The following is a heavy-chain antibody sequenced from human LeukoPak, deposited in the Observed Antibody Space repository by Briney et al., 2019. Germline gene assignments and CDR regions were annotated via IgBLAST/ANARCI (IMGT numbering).Heavy chain of an antibody. D-gene: IGHD3-16*01. CDR1: GFTFRSYA. J-gene: IGHJ6*03. CDR2: MRSDATNT. CDR3: AKVAGPVYYYSMDV. V-gene: IGHV3-30*02. Sequence: PGGSLTLSCEVSGFTFRSYAMHWVRQAPGKGLDWVAFMRSDATNTYYADSVKGRFTISRDNSKNTLFLQMNNLRPEDTALYYCAKVAGPVYYYSMDVWGNGTTVIISS.